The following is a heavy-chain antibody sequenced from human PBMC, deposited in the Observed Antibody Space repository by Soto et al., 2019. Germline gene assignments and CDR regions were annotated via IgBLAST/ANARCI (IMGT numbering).Heavy chain of an antibody. CDR2: IWYDGSNK. CDR1: GFTFSSYG. J-gene: IGHJ4*02. D-gene: IGHD6-13*01. V-gene: IGHV3-33*01. CDR3: ARFRYSSSWIDY. Sequence: QVQLVESGGGVVQPGRSLRLSCAASGFTFSSYGMHWVRQAPGKGLEWVAVIWYDGSNKYYADSVKGRFTISRDNSKNTLYLQMNSLRAEDTAVYYCARFRYSSSWIDYWGQGTLVTVSS.